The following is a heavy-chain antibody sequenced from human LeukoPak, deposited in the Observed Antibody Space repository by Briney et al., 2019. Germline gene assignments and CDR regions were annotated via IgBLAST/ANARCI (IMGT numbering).Heavy chain of an antibody. Sequence: PSETLSLTCTVSGGSISSSSYYWGWIRQPPGKGLEWIGSIYYSGSTYYNPSLKSRVTISVDTSKNQFSLKLSSVTAADTAVYYCARVSRSSWYYLQGAFDIWGQGTMVTVSS. J-gene: IGHJ3*02. CDR1: GGSISSSSYY. D-gene: IGHD6-13*01. CDR3: ARVSRSSWYYLQGAFDI. CDR2: IYYSGST. V-gene: IGHV4-39*07.